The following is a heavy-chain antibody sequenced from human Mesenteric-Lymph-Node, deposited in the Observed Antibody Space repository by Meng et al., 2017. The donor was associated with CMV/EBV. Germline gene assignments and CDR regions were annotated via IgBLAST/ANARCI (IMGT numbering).Heavy chain of an antibody. CDR3: ARFCSSTSCLSYYYYGMDV. J-gene: IGHJ6*02. CDR1: GFTFSNYY. Sequence: GGSLRLSCAASGFTFSNYYMSWIRQAPGKGLEWVSYISSSGSTIYYADSTKGRFTISRDNAKSSLYLQMNSLRAEDTAVYYCARFCSSTSCLSYYYYGMDVWGQGTTVTVSS. CDR2: ISSSGSTI. D-gene: IGHD2-2*01. V-gene: IGHV3-11*04.